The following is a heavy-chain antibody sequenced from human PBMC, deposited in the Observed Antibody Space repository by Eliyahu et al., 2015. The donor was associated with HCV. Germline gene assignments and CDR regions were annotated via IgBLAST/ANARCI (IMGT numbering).Heavy chain of an antibody. J-gene: IGHJ3*01. CDR3: ARSGRVQWTGESSAFDV. D-gene: IGHD3/OR15-3a*01. V-gene: IGHV4-38-2*01. CDR2: IYHSGNT. CDR1: GYSIGDGYY. Sequence: QVQLQESGPGLVKPSETLSLTCAVSGYSIGDGYYWGWIRQPPGKGLEWIGTIYHSGNTYYNPSLRSRLTFSVDMSKNHFSLKLDSVNVADTALYYCARSGRVQWTGESSAFDVWGQGTLVTVSS.